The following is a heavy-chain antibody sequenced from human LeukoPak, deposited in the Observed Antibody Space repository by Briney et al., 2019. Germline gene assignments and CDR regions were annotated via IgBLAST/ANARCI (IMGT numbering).Heavy chain of an antibody. J-gene: IGHJ4*02. Sequence: ASVKVSCKASGGTFSSYTISWVRQAPGQGLEWMGWISFYNGNTNYAQKLQGRVTMTTDTSTSTAYMELRSLRSDDTAVYYCARAYGGYSYGSDYWGQGTLVTVSS. V-gene: IGHV1-18*01. D-gene: IGHD5-18*01. CDR3: ARAYGGYSYGSDY. CDR2: ISFYNGNT. CDR1: GGTFSSYT.